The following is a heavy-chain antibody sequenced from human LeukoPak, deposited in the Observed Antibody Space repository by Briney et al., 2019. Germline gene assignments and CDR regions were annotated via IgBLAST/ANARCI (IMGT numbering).Heavy chain of an antibody. J-gene: IGHJ6*03. D-gene: IGHD1-14*01. CDR2: IYTSGST. V-gene: IGHV4-4*07. Sequence: SETLSLTCTVSGGSISSYYWSWIRQPAGKGLEWTGRIYTSGSTNYNPSLKSRVTMSVDTSKNQFSLKLSSVTAADTAVYYCAGGYRNSANYYYYYMDVWGKGTTVTVSS. CDR3: AGGYRNSANYYYYYMDV. CDR1: GGSISSYY.